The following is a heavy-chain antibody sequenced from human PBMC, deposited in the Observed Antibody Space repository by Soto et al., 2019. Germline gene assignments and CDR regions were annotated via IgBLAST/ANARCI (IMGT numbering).Heavy chain of an antibody. CDR2: IYYSGST. Sequence: QVQLQESGPGLVKPSETLSLTCTVSGGSISSYYWSWIRQPPGKGLEWIGYIYYSGSTNYNPSLKSRVTISVDTSKNQFSLKLSSVTAADTAVYYCARHFTSRRSHLKHFDYWGQGTLVTVSS. D-gene: IGHD3-16*01. CDR1: GGSISSYY. V-gene: IGHV4-59*08. J-gene: IGHJ4*02. CDR3: ARHFTSRRSHLKHFDY.